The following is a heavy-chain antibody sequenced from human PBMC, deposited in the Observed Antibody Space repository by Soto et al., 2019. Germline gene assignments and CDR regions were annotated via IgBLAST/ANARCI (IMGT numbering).Heavy chain of an antibody. J-gene: IGHJ6*02. Sequence: SVKVSCKASGGTFSSYAISWVRQAPGQGLEWMGGIIPIFGTANYAQKFQGRVTITADESTSTAYMELSSLRSEDTAVYYCARGQESEDIVVVPAAIHLYYYYGMDVWGQGTTVTVS. D-gene: IGHD2-2*01. CDR2: IIPIFGTA. V-gene: IGHV1-69*13. CDR3: ARGQESEDIVVVPAAIHLYYYYGMDV. CDR1: GGTFSSYA.